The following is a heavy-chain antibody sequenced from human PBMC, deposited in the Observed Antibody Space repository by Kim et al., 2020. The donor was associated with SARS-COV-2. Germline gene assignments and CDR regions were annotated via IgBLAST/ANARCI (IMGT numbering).Heavy chain of an antibody. J-gene: IGHJ4*02. CDR3: AKDKIFGYYYDSSGYFY. V-gene: IGHV3-23*01. CDR2: ISGSGGST. Sequence: GGSLRLSCAASGFTFSSYAMSWVRQAPGKGLEWVSAISGSGGSTYYADSVKGRFTISRDNSKNTLYLQMNSLRAEDTAVYYCAKDKIFGYYYDSSGYFYWGQGTLVTVSS. CDR1: GFTFSSYA. D-gene: IGHD3-22*01.